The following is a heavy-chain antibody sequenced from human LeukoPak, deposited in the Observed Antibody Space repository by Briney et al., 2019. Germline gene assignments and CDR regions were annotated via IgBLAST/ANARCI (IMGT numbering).Heavy chain of an antibody. J-gene: IGHJ3*02. CDR1: GFXFSSYS. Sequence: GGSLRLSCEASGFXFSSYSINWVRQAPGKGLEWISYITRSSSSIYYADSVKGRFTISRDNAKNSLYLRMNSLRVEDTAVYYCATGDRGLFDIWGQGTMVIVSS. CDR2: ITRSSSSI. CDR3: ATGDRGLFDI. D-gene: IGHD7-27*01. V-gene: IGHV3-48*01.